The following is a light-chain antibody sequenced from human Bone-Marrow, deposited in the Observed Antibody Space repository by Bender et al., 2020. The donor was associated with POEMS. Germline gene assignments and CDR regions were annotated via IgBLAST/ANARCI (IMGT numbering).Light chain of an antibody. Sequence: QSALTQPASVSGSPGQSIAISCTGTSSDVGGFNFVSWYQQHPGKAPKLIISDVSNRPSGVSYRFSGSKSGTSASLAISGLRSEDEADYYCAAWDDSLSGWVFGGGTKLTVL. V-gene: IGLV2-14*03. CDR2: DVS. CDR3: AAWDDSLSGWV. CDR1: SSDVGGFNF. J-gene: IGLJ3*02.